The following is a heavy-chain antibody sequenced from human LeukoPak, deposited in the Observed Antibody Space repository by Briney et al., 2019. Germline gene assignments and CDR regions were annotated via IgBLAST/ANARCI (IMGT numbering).Heavy chain of an antibody. CDR1: GYTFTSYG. J-gene: IGHJ4*02. V-gene: IGHV1-18*01. CDR2: ISAYSGNT. CDR3: ARSYYGDTEFDY. D-gene: IGHD4-17*01. Sequence: ASVKVSCKASGYTFTSYGISWVRQAPGQGLEWMGWISAYSGNTNYAQKLQGRVTMTTDTSTSTAYMELRSLRSDDTAVYYCARSYYGDTEFDYWGQGTLVTVSS.